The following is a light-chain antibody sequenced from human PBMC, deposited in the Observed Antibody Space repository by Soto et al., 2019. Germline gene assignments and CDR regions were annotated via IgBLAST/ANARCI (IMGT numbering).Light chain of an antibody. CDR2: EVS. J-gene: IGLJ2*01. Sequence: QSALTQPASVSGSPGQSITISCTGTSSDVAGYNYVSWYQQHPGKAPKLMIYEVSNRPSGVSDRFSGSKSGNTASLTISGLQTEDEADYYCSSYTSSRTHVVFGGGTKLTVL. CDR3: SSYTSSRTHVV. CDR1: SSDVAGYNY. V-gene: IGLV2-14*01.